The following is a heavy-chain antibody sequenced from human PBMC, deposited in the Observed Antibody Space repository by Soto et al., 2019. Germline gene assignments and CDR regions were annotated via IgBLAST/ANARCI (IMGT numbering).Heavy chain of an antibody. CDR3: ARDYFDWLSYWFDP. V-gene: IGHV4-39*01. CDR1: GGSISSSSYY. CDR2: IYYSGST. Sequence: PSETLYLTCTVSGGSISSSSYYWGWIRQPPGKGLEWIGSIYYSGSTYYNPSLKSRVTISVDTSKNQFSLKLSSVTAADTAVYYCARDYFDWLSYWFDPWGQGTLVTVSS. D-gene: IGHD3-9*01. J-gene: IGHJ5*02.